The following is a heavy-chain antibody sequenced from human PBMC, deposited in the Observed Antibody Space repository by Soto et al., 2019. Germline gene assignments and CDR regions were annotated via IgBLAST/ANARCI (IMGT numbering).Heavy chain of an antibody. CDR2: ISGSGGST. J-gene: IGHJ6*03. D-gene: IGHD2-2*01. V-gene: IGHV3-23*01. CDR1: GFTFSSYA. CDR3: ARFRGDCSRTSCYRTSVDYYYYMDV. Sequence: PGGSLRLSCAASGFTFSSYAMSWVRQAPGKGLEWVSAISGSGGSTYYADSVKGRFTISRDNSKNTLYLQMNSLRAEDTAVYYCARFRGDCSRTSCYRTSVDYYYYMDVWGKGTTVTVSS.